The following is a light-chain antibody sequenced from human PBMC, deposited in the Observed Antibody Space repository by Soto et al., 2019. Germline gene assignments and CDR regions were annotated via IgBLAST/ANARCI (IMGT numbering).Light chain of an antibody. Sequence: QSVLTQPPSASGTPGQTVTISCSGSSSNIGSNTVNWYQQLPGTAPKLLIYSDNKRPSRVPDRFSGSKSGTSASLAISGLQSEDEADYYCAAWDDSLNGREVFGTGTKVTVL. J-gene: IGLJ1*01. CDR1: SSNIGSNT. CDR3: AAWDDSLNGREV. V-gene: IGLV1-44*01. CDR2: SDN.